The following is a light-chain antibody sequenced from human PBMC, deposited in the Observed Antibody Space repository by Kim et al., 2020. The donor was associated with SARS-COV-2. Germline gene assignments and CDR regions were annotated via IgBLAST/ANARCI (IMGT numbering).Light chain of an antibody. V-gene: IGKV1-39*01. Sequence: DIQMTQSPSSLSASVGDRVTITCRAGQSISSYLNWYQQKPGKVPKLLIYSASSLQSGVPSRFSGSGSGTDFTLTISSLQPEDFATYYCQQSYSSPITFGQGTRLEIK. J-gene: IGKJ5*01. CDR1: QSISSY. CDR3: QQSYSSPIT. CDR2: SAS.